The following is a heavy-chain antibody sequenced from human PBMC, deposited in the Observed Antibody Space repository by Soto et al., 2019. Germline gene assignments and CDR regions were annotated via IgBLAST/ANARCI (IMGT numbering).Heavy chain of an antibody. Sequence: SETLSLTCTVSGGSISSSSYYWGWIRQPPGKGLEWIGSIYYSGSTYYNPSLKSRVTISVDTSKNQFSLKLSSVTAADTAVYYCARRDNGWWLPIGDAFDIWGQGTMVTVSS. CDR2: IYYSGST. V-gene: IGHV4-39*01. D-gene: IGHD6-19*01. J-gene: IGHJ3*02. CDR3: ARRDNGWWLPIGDAFDI. CDR1: GGSISSSSYY.